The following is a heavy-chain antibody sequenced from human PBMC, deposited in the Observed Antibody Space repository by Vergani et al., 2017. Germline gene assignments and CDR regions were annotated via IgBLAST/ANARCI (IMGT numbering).Heavy chain of an antibody. J-gene: IGHJ3*02. V-gene: IGHV1-69*12. Sequence: QVQLVQSGAEVKKPRSSVKVSCKASGGTSSSYAISWVRQAPGQGLEWMGGIIPIFGTANYAQEFPGRVTISADESTSTAYMKLSSLRSEDTAVYYCARGRITMMVVVTPDAFDIWGQGTMVTVSS. D-gene: IGHD3-22*01. CDR1: GGTSSSYA. CDR2: IIPIFGTA. CDR3: ARGRITMMVVVTPDAFDI.